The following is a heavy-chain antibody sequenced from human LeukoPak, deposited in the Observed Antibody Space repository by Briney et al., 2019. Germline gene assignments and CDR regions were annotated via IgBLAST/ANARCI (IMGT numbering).Heavy chain of an antibody. D-gene: IGHD3-22*01. CDR3: ARDERVGYYIY. CDR1: GFTYTSYW. CDR2: IKEDGSVK. V-gene: IGHV3-7*01. Sequence: GRSLRLSCEVSGFTYTSYWMSWVRQAPGRGLEWVANIKEDGSVKQYADSVRGRFTISRDNAKSSLYLRMSSLKAEDSAVYYCARDERVGYYIYWGQGTLVTVSS. J-gene: IGHJ4*01.